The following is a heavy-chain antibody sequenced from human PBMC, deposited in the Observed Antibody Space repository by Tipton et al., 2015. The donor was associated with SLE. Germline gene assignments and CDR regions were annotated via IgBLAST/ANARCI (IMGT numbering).Heavy chain of an antibody. CDR3: ARDIWFDP. J-gene: IGHJ5*02. CDR1: GGSFSGYY. CDR2: INHSGST. V-gene: IGHV4-34*01. Sequence: SLTCAVYGGSFSGYYWSWIRQPPGKGLEWIGEINHSGSTNYNPSLKSRVTISVDTSKNQFSLKLSSVTAADTAVYYCARDIWFDPWGQGTLVTVSS.